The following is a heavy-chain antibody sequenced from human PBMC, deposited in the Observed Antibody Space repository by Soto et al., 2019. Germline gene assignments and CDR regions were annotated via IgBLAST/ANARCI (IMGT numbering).Heavy chain of an antibody. CDR2: MSGSSSTT. J-gene: IGHJ4*02. CDR3: AKNQERELSRGIDF. D-gene: IGHD1-7*01. Sequence: PGGSLRLSCATSGLTFSNYAMSWVRQAPGGGLEWVSSMSGSSSTTYYADSVRGRFTISRDRSKNTLYLQMSSLRAEDTALYYCAKNQERELSRGIDFWGQGTLFTVP. CDR1: GLTFSNYA. V-gene: IGHV3-23*01.